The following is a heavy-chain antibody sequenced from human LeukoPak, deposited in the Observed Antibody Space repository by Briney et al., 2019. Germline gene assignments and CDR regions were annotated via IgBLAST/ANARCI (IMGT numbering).Heavy chain of an antibody. D-gene: IGHD4-17*01. Sequence: GGSLRLSCAASGFAFSTYAMHWVRQAPGKGLEWVAIISYDGNDKYYGDSVKGRFAISRDNSRNTLYLQMNSLRPEDAGVYYCAKDLSAGAVNPFFDSWGQGALVSVSS. CDR1: GFAFSTYA. CDR2: ISYDGNDK. V-gene: IGHV3-30*09. CDR3: AKDLSAGAVNPFFDS. J-gene: IGHJ4*02.